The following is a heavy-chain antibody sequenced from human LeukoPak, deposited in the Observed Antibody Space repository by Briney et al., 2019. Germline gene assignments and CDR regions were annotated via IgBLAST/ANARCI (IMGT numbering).Heavy chain of an antibody. J-gene: IGHJ4*02. CDR2: ISYDGSNK. D-gene: IGHD4-17*01. CDR3: AREDYGDYIVFDY. CDR1: GFTFSSYA. V-gene: IGHV3-30*04. Sequence: PGRSLRLSCAASGFTFSSYAMHWVRQAPGKGLEWVAVISYDGSNKYYADSVKGRFTISRDNSKNTLYLQMNSLRADDTAVYYCAREDYGDYIVFDYWGQGTLVTVSS.